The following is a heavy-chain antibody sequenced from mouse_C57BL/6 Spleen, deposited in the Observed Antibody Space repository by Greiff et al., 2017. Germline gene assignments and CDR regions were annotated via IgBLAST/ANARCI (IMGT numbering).Heavy chain of an antibody. CDR2: IYPRSGNT. J-gene: IGHJ3*01. V-gene: IGHV1-81*01. D-gene: IGHD2-4*01. CDR3: ARHDYDTWFAY. Sequence: VKLMESGAELARPGASVKLSCKASGYTFTSYGISWVKQRTGQGLEWIGEIYPRSGNTYYNEKFKGKATLTADKSSSTAYMELRSLTSEDSAVYFCARHDYDTWFAYWGQGTLVTVSA. CDR1: GYTFTSYG.